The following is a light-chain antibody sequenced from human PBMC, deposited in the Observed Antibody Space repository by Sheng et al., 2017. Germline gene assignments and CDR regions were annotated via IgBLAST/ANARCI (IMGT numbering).Light chain of an antibody. CDR1: TSNLGNNY. V-gene: IGLV1-51*01. Sequence: QSVWTQPPSVSAAPGQKVTISCSGITSNLGNNYVSWYQRLPGTAPKLLIYDNNKRPSGIPDRFSGSKSGPSATLAITGLQAEDEADYYCQSYDSSLSGSGVFGGGTKVTVL. CDR3: QSYDSSLSGSGV. CDR2: DNN. J-gene: IGLJ2*01.